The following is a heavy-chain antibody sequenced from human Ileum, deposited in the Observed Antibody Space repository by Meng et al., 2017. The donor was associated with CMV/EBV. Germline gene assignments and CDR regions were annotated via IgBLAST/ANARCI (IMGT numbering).Heavy chain of an antibody. CDR2: INQSGST. D-gene: IGHD2-15*01. V-gene: IGHV4-34*01. Sequence: GAGLLEPSESLSLTWSVYGGSLSGYYWSWISQPPGKGLEWIGEINQSGSTNYNPSLKSRVTISVDTSKNQFFLKLSSVTAADTAVYYCARGVAGGPFDYWGQGTLVTVSS. CDR3: ARGVAGGPFDY. J-gene: IGHJ4*02. CDR1: GGSLSGYY.